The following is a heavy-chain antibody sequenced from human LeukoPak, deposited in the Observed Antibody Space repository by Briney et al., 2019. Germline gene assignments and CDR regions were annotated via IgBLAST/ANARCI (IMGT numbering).Heavy chain of an antibody. V-gene: IGHV4-59*08. J-gene: IGHJ4*02. D-gene: IGHD2-2*01. Sequence: PSETLSLTCTVSGGSISSYYWSWIRQPPGKGLEWIGYIYYSGSTNYNPSLKSRVTISIDTSKNQFSLTLRSVTAADTAVYFCGRHPVPTKTIDYWGQGALVTVAA. CDR2: IYYSGST. CDR1: GGSISSYY. CDR3: GRHPVPTKTIDY.